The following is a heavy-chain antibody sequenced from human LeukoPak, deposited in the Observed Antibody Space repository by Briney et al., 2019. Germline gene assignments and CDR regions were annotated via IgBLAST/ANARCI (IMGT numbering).Heavy chain of an antibody. J-gene: IGHJ4*02. Sequence: PSETLSLTCAVSGGSITTRNFWSWVRQPPGQGLEWIAEMHHDGSANYNPSLKSRVSMSVDKSKNHFSLRLTSVTAADTAFYYCARKGPEHLPTYFDHWGRGILVTVSS. D-gene: IGHD2-21*01. V-gene: IGHV4-4*02. CDR1: GGSITTRNF. CDR3: ARKGPEHLPTYFDH. CDR2: MHHDGSA.